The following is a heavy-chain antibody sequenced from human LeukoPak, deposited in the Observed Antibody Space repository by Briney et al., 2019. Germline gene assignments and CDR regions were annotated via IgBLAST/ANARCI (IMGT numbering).Heavy chain of an antibody. CDR2: IYYSGST. D-gene: IGHD2-15*01. V-gene: IGHV4-59*08. CDR1: GGSISSYY. Sequence: PSETLSLTCTVSGGSISSYYWSWIRQPPGKGLEWIGYIYYSGSTNYNPSLKSRVTISVDTSKNQFSLKLSSVTAADTAVYYCARGSPMVADNAFDIWGQETMVTVSS. J-gene: IGHJ3*02. CDR3: ARGSPMVADNAFDI.